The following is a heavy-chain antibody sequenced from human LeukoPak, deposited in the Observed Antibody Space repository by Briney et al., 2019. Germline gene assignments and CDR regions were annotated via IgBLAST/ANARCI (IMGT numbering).Heavy chain of an antibody. CDR1: GFTFSSYS. J-gene: IGHJ6*03. CDR3: ARDEELRYFDWLSVPYYYYYMDV. CDR2: ISSSSSYI. V-gene: IGHV3-21*01. D-gene: IGHD3-9*01. Sequence: KSGGSLRLSCAASGFTFSSYSMNWVRQAPGKGLEWVSSISSSSSYIYYADSVKGRFTISRDNAKNSLYLQMNSLRAEDTAVYYCARDEELRYFDWLSVPYYYYYMDVWGKGTTVTISS.